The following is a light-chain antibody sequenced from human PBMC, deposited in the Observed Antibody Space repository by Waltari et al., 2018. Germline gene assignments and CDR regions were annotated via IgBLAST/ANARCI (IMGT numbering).Light chain of an antibody. J-gene: IGLJ3*02. CDR2: GQD. CDR3: LSRDTTSTRV. V-gene: IGLV3-19*01. CDR1: GLRSNY. Sequence: SSELTQDPAVSVALGQTVSFTCPGAGLRSNYANWYQQRPGQAPILILYGQDNRPSGIPDRFSGSTSGNTASLTITGAQAEDEADYYCLSRDTTSTRVFGGGTRLTV.